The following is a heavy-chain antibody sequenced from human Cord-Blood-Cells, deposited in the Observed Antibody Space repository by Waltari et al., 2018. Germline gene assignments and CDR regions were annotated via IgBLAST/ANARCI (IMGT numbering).Heavy chain of an antibody. CDR1: GGSFSGYY. J-gene: IGHJ3*02. Sequence: QVQLQQWGAGLLKPSETLSLTCAVYGGSFSGYYWSWIRQPPGKGLEWIGEINHSGSTNYNQSRKSRVTISVDTSKNQFSVKLSSVTAADTAVYYCARGGGRMRGTDAFDIWGQGTMVTDSS. V-gene: IGHV4-34*01. CDR2: INHSGST. D-gene: IGHD3-10*01. CDR3: ARGGGRMRGTDAFDI.